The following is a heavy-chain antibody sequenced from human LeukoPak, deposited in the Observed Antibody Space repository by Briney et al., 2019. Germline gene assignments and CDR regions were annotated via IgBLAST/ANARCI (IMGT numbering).Heavy chain of an antibody. D-gene: IGHD6-6*01. CDR2: FYYSGST. CDR1: DGPISSSSYY. Sequence: SETLSLTCTVSDGPISSSSYYWGWIRQPPGKGLEWIGSFYYSGSTYYNPSLESRLTISVDTSENQFSLKLSSVTAADTAVYYCARHVDRGQVVRAFDIWGQGTMVTVSS. J-gene: IGHJ3*02. V-gene: IGHV4-39*01. CDR3: ARHVDRGQVVRAFDI.